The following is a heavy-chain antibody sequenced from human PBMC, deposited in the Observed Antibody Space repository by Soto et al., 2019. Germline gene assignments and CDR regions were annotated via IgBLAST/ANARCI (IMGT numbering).Heavy chain of an antibody. CDR3: VRAYYYDSSGPPDWFDP. CDR1: GFTFSDYY. D-gene: IGHD3-22*01. Sequence: PGGTLRLSCAASGFTFSDYYMSWIRQAPGKGLEWVSYSSSSSSYTNYADSVKGRFTISRDNAKNSLYLQMNSLRAEDTAVYYCVRAYYYDSSGPPDWFDPWGQETLVTVSS. CDR2: SSSSSSYT. J-gene: IGHJ5*02. V-gene: IGHV3-11*06.